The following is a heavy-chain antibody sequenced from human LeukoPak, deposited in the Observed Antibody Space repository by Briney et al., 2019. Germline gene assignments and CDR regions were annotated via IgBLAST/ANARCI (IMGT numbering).Heavy chain of an antibody. V-gene: IGHV3-30*18. Sequence: PGGSLRLSCAASGFTFSSYGMHWVRQAPGKGLGWAAVISYDGSNKYYAYSVKGRFTISRDNSKNTLYLQMNSLRAEDTAVYFCAKGGWLQSPTDYWGQGTLVTVSS. CDR3: AKGGWLQSPTDY. J-gene: IGHJ4*02. CDR1: GFTFSSYG. D-gene: IGHD5-24*01. CDR2: ISYDGSNK.